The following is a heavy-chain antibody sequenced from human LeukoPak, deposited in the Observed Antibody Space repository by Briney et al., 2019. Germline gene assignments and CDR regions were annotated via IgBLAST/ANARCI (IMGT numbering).Heavy chain of an antibody. J-gene: IGHJ3*02. D-gene: IGHD2-2*01. V-gene: IGHV3-30*04. CDR2: ISYDGSNK. Sequence: GGSLRPSCAASGFTFSSYAMHWVRQAPGKGLEWVAVISYDGSNKYYADSVKGRFTISRDNSKNTLYLQMNSLRAEDTAVYYCARRRDIVVVPAARGAFDIWGQGTMVTVSS. CDR3: ARRRDIVVVPAARGAFDI. CDR1: GFTFSSYA.